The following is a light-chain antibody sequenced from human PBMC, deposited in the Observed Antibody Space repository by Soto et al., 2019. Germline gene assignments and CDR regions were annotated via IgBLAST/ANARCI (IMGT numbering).Light chain of an antibody. CDR2: DTS. J-gene: IGKJ4*01. CDR3: QHRRNWPLT. CDR1: QTINNQ. Sequence: EIVLTQSPGTLSLSPGETATLSCRASQTINNQLAWYQQKPGQAPRLLIYDTSTRATGIPARISGSGFGTDFILTISSLEPEDFAVYYCQHRRNWPLTFGGGTKVEIK. V-gene: IGKV3-11*01.